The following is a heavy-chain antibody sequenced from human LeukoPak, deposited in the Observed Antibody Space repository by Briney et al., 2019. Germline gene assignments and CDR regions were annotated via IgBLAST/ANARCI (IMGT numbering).Heavy chain of an antibody. Sequence: PSQTLSLTCTVSGGSIGSGDYYWNWIRQPPGKGLEWIGYIYDSGDTYYNPSLKSRVIISLDTSKNQFYLRLSSVTASDTAVYYCARDRGVVIPFDYWGQGTLVTVSS. CDR2: IYDSGDT. CDR3: ARDRGVVIPFDY. V-gene: IGHV4-30-4*08. J-gene: IGHJ4*02. CDR1: GGSIGSGDYY. D-gene: IGHD2-2*01.